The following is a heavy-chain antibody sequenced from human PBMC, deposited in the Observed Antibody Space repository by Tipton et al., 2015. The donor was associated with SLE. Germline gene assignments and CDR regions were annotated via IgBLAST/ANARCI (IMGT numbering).Heavy chain of an antibody. V-gene: IGHV4-34*01. J-gene: IGHJ3*02. D-gene: IGHD1-7*01. CDR3: ARDPGNFFDAFDI. Sequence: TLSLTCAVYGGSFSGYYWSWVLQPPGKGLEWIGEINHSGSTNYNPSPKSRVTISVDTSKNQFSLKVSSVTAADTAVYYCARDPGNFFDAFDIWGQGTMVTVSS. CDR2: INHSGST. CDR1: GGSFSGYY.